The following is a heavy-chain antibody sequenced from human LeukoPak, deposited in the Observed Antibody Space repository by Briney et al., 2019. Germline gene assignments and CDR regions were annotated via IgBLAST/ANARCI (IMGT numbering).Heavy chain of an antibody. CDR1: GFTITTNY. V-gene: IGHV3-53*01. CDR3: ARDPCWGDNCYSGDS. Sequence: GGSLRLSCAGSGFTITTNYMNWVRQAPGKGLEGVSVIYGDDETNYADSVKGRFTISRDNSKNTLYLQMNSLRAEDTAVYYCARDPCWGDNCYSGDSWGQGTLVTVSS. CDR2: IYGDDET. D-gene: IGHD2-15*01. J-gene: IGHJ4*02.